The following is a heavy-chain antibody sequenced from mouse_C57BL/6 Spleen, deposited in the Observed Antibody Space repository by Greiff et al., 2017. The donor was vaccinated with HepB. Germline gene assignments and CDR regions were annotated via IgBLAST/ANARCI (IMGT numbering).Heavy chain of an antibody. D-gene: IGHD1-1*01. V-gene: IGHV1-53*01. CDR3: ARAGSSYVGAMDY. CDR2: INPSNGGT. J-gene: IGHJ4*01. CDR1: GYTFTSYW. Sequence: VQLQQPGTELVKPGASVKLSCKASGYTFTSYWMHWVKQRPGQGLEWIGNINPSNGGTNYNEKFKSKATLTVDKSSSTAYMQLSSLTSEDSAVYYCARAGSSYVGAMDYWGQGTSVTVSS.